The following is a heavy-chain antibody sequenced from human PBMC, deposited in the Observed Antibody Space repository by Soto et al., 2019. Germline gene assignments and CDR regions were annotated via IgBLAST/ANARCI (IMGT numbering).Heavy chain of an antibody. CDR2: ISGTTDRT. J-gene: IGHJ1*01. Sequence: EAQVLESGGGVVQPGGSLRLSCAASGLTIRHYAMSWVRQAPGKALEWVAGISGTTDRTYYRDSVEGRFTILKDTSKNTLYLEMNSLRAEDTALYRCEGSGTWGQGTLVTVSS. CDR1: GLTIRHYA. V-gene: IGHV3-23*02. CDR3: EGSGT. D-gene: IGHD3-10*01.